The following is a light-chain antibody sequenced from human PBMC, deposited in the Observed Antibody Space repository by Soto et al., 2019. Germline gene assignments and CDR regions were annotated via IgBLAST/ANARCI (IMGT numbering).Light chain of an antibody. CDR1: QSLLNSNGNNY. J-gene: IGKJ1*01. CDR3: MQALQIPWT. V-gene: IGKV2-28*01. Sequence: DIVMTQSPLSLPVIPGEPASISCRSSQSLLNSNGNNYLDWYLQKPGQSPQLLIYLGSNRASGVPDRLSGSGSGTDFTLRISRVEAEDVGVYYCMQALQIPWTFGQGTKVDIK. CDR2: LGS.